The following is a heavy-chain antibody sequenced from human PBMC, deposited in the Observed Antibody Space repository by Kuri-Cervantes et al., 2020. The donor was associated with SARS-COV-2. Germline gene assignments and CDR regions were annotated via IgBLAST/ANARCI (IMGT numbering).Heavy chain of an antibody. V-gene: IGHV4-4*07. CDR1: GGSISSYY. J-gene: IGHJ6*02. CDR2: IYTSGST. D-gene: IGHD2-15*01. Sequence: ESLKISGTVSGGSISSYYWSWIRQPAGKGLEWIGRIYTSGSTNYNPSLKSRVTMSVDTSKNQFSLKLSSVTAADTAVYYCARSPRLGYCSGGSCDWGSYYGMDVWGQGTTVTVSS. CDR3: ARSPRLGYCSGGSCDWGSYYGMDV.